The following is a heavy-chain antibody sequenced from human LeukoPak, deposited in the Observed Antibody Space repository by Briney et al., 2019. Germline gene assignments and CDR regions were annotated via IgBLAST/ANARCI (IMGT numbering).Heavy chain of an antibody. V-gene: IGHV1-8*01. CDR1: GYTFTSYD. CDR2: MNPNSGNT. Sequence: ASVKVSCKASGYTFTSYDINWVRQATGQGLEWMGWMNPNSGNTGYAQKFQGRVTMTRNTSISTAYMELSSLRSEDTAVYYCARAGLWFGESSFSYWGQGTLVTVSS. J-gene: IGHJ4*02. D-gene: IGHD3-10*01. CDR3: ARAGLWFGESSFSY.